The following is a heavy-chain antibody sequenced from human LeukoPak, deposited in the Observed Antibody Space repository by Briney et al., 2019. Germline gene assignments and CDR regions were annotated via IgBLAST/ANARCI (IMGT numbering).Heavy chain of an antibody. CDR1: GYIFTDYY. CDR3: ARDYGSGTYRDAFDI. CDR2: INPNSGGT. D-gene: IGHD3-10*01. J-gene: IGHJ3*02. Sequence: GASVKVSCKASGYIFTDYYMHWVRQAPGQELGWMGRINPNSGGTNYAQKFQGRVTMTRDTSISTAYLQWSSLKASDTATYYCARDYGSGTYRDAFDIWGQGTMVTVSS. V-gene: IGHV1/OR15-1*04.